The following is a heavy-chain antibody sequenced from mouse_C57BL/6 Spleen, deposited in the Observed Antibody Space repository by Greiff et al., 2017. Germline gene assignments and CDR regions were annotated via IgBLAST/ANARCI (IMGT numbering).Heavy chain of an antibody. D-gene: IGHD1-1*01. CDR1: GYTFTSYW. J-gene: IGHJ1*03. V-gene: IGHV1-7*01. CDR2: INPSSGYT. Sequence: QVQLQQSGAELANPGASVKLSCKASGYTFTSYWMHWVKQRPGQGLEWIGYINPSSGYTNYNQKFKGKATLTADKSSSPAYMQLRTLSSAHSAVYAGDRSDYYCGRGYFDVWGKGTTVTVSS. CDR3: DRSDYYCGRGYFDV.